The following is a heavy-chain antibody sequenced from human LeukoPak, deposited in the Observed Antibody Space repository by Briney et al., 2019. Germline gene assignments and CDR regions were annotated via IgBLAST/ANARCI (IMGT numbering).Heavy chain of an antibody. CDR2: IYTSGST. Sequence: SETLSLTCTVSGGSISSGSYYWSWIRQPAGKGLEWIGRIYTSGSTNYNPSLKSRVTISVDASKNQFSLKLSSVTAADTAVYYCAREPPGYWGQGILVTVSS. CDR3: AREPPGY. V-gene: IGHV4-61*02. J-gene: IGHJ4*02. CDR1: GGSISSGSYY.